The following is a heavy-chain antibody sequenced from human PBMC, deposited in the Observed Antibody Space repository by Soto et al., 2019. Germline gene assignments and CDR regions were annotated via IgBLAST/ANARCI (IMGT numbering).Heavy chain of an antibody. CDR3: ARIPDYYDSSGFDY. CDR2: ISAYNGNT. CDR1: GYTFTSYG. V-gene: IGHV1-18*01. Sequence: ASVQVSCKASGYTFTSYGISWVRQAPGQGLEWMGWISAYNGNTNYAQKLQGRVTMTTDTSTSTAYMELRSLRSDDTAVYYCARIPDYYDSSGFDYWGQGTLVTVAS. D-gene: IGHD3-22*01. J-gene: IGHJ4*02.